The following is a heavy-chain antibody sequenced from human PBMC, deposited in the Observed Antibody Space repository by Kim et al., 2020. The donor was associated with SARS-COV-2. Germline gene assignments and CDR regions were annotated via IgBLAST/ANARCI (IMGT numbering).Heavy chain of an antibody. CDR2: ISVYNGNT. Sequence: ASVKVSCKASGYTFTNYGISWVRQAPGQGLEWMGWISVYNGNTNYTQKFQGRVTMTTDTSTNTAYMELRSLRSDDTAVYYCARNPIYYDILTRYYYYYTMDVWGQGTMVTVSS. V-gene: IGHV1-18*01. CDR3: ARNPIYYDILTRYYYYYTMDV. J-gene: IGHJ6*02. CDR1: GYTFTNYG. D-gene: IGHD3-9*01.